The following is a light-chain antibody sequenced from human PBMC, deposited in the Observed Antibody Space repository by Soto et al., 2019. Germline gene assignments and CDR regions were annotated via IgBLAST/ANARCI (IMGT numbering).Light chain of an antibody. CDR2: GAS. CDR1: RSVSSSY. Sequence: ETVLTQSPGTLSLSPGERATLFCRASRSVSSSYLAWYQQKPGQAPRLLIYGASSRATGIPDRFSGSGSGTDFILTISRLEPEDFAVYYCQHYGSSPPSWTFGQGTKVDIK. CDR3: QHYGSSPPSWT. J-gene: IGKJ1*01. V-gene: IGKV3-20*01.